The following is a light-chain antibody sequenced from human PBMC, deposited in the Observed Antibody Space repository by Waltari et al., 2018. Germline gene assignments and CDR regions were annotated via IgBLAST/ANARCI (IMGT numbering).Light chain of an antibody. J-gene: IGKJ1*01. Sequence: EIVLTQSPATLSSSPGERATLSCRASQIVNNNRLAWYQQTPGPAPRLLIVGSSNRATGTPDRFSGSGSATDFTLTISRLEPDDFVVYYCQQYAESPWAFGRGTKVDFK. CDR1: QIVNNNR. V-gene: IGKV3-20*01. CDR3: QQYAESPWA. CDR2: GSS.